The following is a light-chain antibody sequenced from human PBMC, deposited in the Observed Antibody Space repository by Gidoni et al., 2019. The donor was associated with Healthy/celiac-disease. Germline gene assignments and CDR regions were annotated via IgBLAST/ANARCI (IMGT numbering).Light chain of an antibody. CDR1: SLRSYY. CDR3: NSRDSSGNHVV. CDR2: GKN. V-gene: IGLV3-19*01. J-gene: IGLJ2*01. Sequence: SSELTQDPAVHVALGQTVRITCQGDSLRSYYASWYQQKPGQAPVLVIYGKNNRPSGIPYRFSGSSSGNTASLTIAGAQAEDEADYYCNSRDSSGNHVVFGGGTKLTVL.